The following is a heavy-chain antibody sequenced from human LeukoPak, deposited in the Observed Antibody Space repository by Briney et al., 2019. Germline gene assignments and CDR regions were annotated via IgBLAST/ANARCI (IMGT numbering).Heavy chain of an antibody. CDR1: GFTFRNYW. Sequence: GGSLRLSCADSGFTFRNYWMSWVRQAPGKGLEWVSYISSSGSTIYYADSVKGRFTISRDNAKNSLYLQMNSLRAEGTAVYYCAREGVTAILPLDYWGQGTLVTVSS. CDR3: AREGVTAILPLDY. D-gene: IGHD2-21*02. CDR2: ISSSGSTI. V-gene: IGHV3-11*01. J-gene: IGHJ4*02.